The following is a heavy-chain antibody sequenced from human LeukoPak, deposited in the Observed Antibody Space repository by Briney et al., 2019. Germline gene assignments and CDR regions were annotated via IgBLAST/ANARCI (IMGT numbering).Heavy chain of an antibody. V-gene: IGHV3-74*01. J-gene: IGHJ3*02. CDR2: INSDGSDT. CDR3: ARGGYHHGFDI. Sequence: GGSLRLSXAASGFTFNSYWFHWVRQAPGKGLVWVSRINSDGSDTIYADSVKGRFTISRDNAKSTVYLQMNSLKAEDTAVYYCARGGYHHGFDIWGQETMVTVSS. CDR1: GFTFNSYW. D-gene: IGHD2-15*01.